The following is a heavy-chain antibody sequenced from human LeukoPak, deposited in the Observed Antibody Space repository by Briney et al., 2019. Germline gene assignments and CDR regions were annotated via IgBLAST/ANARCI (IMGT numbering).Heavy chain of an antibody. V-gene: IGHV4-59*01. CDR2: ISYIGST. CDR1: DDSFSSYY. J-gene: IGHJ3*02. D-gene: IGHD4-17*01. Sequence: SEPLSLTCAVSDDSFSSYYWTWIRQPPGKGLEWIGYISYIGSTNYNPSLKSRVTISIDTSKNQFSLKLTSVTAADTAVYYCARDLVTVTKGFDIWGQGKLVSVSS. CDR3: ARDLVTVTKGFDI.